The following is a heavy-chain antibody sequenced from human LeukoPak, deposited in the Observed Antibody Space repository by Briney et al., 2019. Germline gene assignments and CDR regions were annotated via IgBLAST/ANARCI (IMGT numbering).Heavy chain of an antibody. CDR3: AELGITMIGGV. D-gene: IGHD3-10*02. Sequence: GGSLRLSCAASGFTFSSHALHWVRQAPGKGLEWVAVISSDGSYKYYADSVKGRFTISRDNSKNTLYLQMNSLRAEDTAVYYCAELGITMIGGVWGKGTTVTISS. J-gene: IGHJ6*04. CDR1: GFTFSSHA. CDR2: ISSDGSYK. V-gene: IGHV3-30*04.